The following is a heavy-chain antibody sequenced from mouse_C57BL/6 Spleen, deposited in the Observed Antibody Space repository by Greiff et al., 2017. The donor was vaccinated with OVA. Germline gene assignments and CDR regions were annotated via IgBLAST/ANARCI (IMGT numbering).Heavy chain of an antibody. CDR1: GYTFTSYW. CDR2: INPSNGGT. CDR3: ASDITTVVATNY. Sequence: VKLQQPGTELVKPGASVKLSCKASGYTFTSYWMHWVKQRPGQGLEWIGNINPSNGGTNYNEKFKSKATLTVDKSSSTAYMQLSSLTSEDSAVYYCASDITTVVATNYWGQGTTLTVSS. D-gene: IGHD1-1*01. J-gene: IGHJ2*01. V-gene: IGHV1-53*01.